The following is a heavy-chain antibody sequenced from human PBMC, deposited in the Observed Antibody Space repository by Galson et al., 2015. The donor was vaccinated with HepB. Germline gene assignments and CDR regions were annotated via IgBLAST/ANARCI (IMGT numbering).Heavy chain of an antibody. Sequence: SLRLSCAASGFKFSDHHMNWIRQAPGKGLEWLSYISPSGTTIYYADSVKGRFSVSRDNGKNSLYLHMSSLRGGDTAIYYCARERKPCTTASCFESPPRGLFDYWGHEILVTVSS. V-gene: IGHV3-11*01. J-gene: IGHJ4*03. D-gene: IGHD2-2*01. CDR3: ARERKPCTTASCFESPPRGLFDY. CDR2: ISPSGTTI. CDR1: GFKFSDHH.